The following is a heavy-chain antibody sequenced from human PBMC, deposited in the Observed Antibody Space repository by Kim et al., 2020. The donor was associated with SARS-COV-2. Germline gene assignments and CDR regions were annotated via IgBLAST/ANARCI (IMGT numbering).Heavy chain of an antibody. J-gene: IGHJ5*02. Sequence: GGSLRLSCAASGFTFSDYYMSWIRQAPGKGLEWVSYISSSGSTIYYADSVKGRFTISRDNAKNSLYLQMNSLRAEDTAVYYCESSPPGNTDWFDPWGQGTLVTVSS. CDR3: ESSPPGNTDWFDP. CDR1: GFTFSDYY. V-gene: IGHV3-11*01. D-gene: IGHD4-4*01. CDR2: ISSSGSTI.